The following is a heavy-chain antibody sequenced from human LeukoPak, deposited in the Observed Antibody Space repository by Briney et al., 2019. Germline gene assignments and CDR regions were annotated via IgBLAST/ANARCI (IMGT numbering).Heavy chain of an antibody. J-gene: IGHJ4*02. Sequence: SETLSLTCTVSGGSISSYYWSWIRQPPGKGLEWIGEINHSGSTNYNPSLKSRVTISVDTSKNQFSLKLSSVTAADTAVYYCAREVGFCGDFRALGCWGQGTLVTVSS. CDR3: AREVGFCGDFRALGC. V-gene: IGHV4-34*01. CDR2: INHSGST. CDR1: GGSISSYY. D-gene: IGHD4-17*01.